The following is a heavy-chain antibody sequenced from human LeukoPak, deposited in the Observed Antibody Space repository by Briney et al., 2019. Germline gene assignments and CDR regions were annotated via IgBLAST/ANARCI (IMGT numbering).Heavy chain of an antibody. J-gene: IGHJ4*02. D-gene: IGHD6-13*01. CDR3: ARVRSSSSCFDY. CDR1: GITLSNYG. CDR2: LSGSGGGT. Sequence: PGGSLRLSCAVSGITLSNYGMSWVRQAPGKGLEWVAGLSGSGGGTNYADSVQGRFTISRDNPKNTLYLQMNSLRAEDTAVYYCARVRSSSSCFDYWGQGTLVTVSS. V-gene: IGHV3-23*01.